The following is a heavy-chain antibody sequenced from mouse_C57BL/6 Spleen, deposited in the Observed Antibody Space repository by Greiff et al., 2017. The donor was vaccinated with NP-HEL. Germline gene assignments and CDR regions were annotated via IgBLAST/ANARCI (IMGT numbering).Heavy chain of an antibody. CDR1: GYTFTSYW. D-gene: IGHD1-1*01. Sequence: VQLKQPGAELVKPGASVKLSCKASGYTFTSYWMHWVKQRPGQGLEWIGMIHPNSGSTNYNEKFKSKATLTVDKSSSTAYMQLSSLTSEDSAVYYCARGTVVATYYFDDWGQGTTLTVSS. J-gene: IGHJ2*01. CDR2: IHPNSGST. CDR3: ARGTVVATYYFDD. V-gene: IGHV1-64*01.